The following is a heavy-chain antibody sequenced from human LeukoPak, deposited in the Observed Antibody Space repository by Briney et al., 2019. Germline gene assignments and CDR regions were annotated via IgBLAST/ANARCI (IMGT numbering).Heavy chain of an antibody. J-gene: IGHJ4*02. V-gene: IGHV3-21*01. CDR3: ARFALKTPPTD. CDR2: ISSSSTYI. CDR1: GFTFNTYG. Sequence: GGSLRLSCAASGFTFNTYGMNWVRQAPGKGLEWVSSISSSSTYIYYADSVEGRFTISRDNAKNSLFLQMNSLRAEDTAVYYCARFALKTPPTDWGQGTLVTVSS.